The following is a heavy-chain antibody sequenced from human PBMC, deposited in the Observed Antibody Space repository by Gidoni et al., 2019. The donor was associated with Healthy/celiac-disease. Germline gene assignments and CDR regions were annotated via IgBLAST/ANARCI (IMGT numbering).Heavy chain of an antibody. V-gene: IGHV3-21*01. D-gene: IGHD3-22*01. CDR2: ISSSSSDI. J-gene: IGHJ2*01. CDR1: GITFSSYT. Sequence: EVQPVASGGGLVKPGGSLRLSCAASGITFSSYTMIWVRQAPWKGLEGVSSISSSSSDIYYADSVKGRFTISRDNAKNSLYLQMNSLRAEDTAVYYCARSGQQYYYDSSGYSDFWYFDLWGRGTLVTVSS. CDR3: ARSGQQYYYDSSGYSDFWYFDL.